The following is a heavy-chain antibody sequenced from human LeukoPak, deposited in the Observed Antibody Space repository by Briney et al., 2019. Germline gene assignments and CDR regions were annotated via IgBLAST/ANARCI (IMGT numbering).Heavy chain of an antibody. CDR1: GYTFTTYW. CDR3: ARQYYDSSGYVPYFDY. Sequence: GESLKISCKGSGYTFTTYWIGWVRQMPGKGLEWMGIIYPGDSDTRHSPSLQGQVTISADKSTSTAYLQWSSLKASDTAMYYCARQYYDSSGYVPYFDYWGQGTLVTVSS. J-gene: IGHJ4*02. D-gene: IGHD3-22*01. CDR2: IYPGDSDT. V-gene: IGHV5-51*01.